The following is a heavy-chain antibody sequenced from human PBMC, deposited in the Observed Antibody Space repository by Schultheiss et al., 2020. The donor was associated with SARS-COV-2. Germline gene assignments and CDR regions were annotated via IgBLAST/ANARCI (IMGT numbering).Heavy chain of an antibody. CDR1: GYTFTGYY. CDR2: INPNSGGT. J-gene: IGHJ6*02. V-gene: IGHV1-2*04. D-gene: IGHD3-10*01. CDR3: ARARDYGSGSYLYGMDV. Sequence: GESLKVSCKASGYTFTGYYMHWVRQAPGQGLEWMGWINPNSGGTNYAQKFQGWVTMTRDTSISTAYMELSRLRSDDKAVYYCARARDYGSGSYLYGMDVWGQGTTVTVSS.